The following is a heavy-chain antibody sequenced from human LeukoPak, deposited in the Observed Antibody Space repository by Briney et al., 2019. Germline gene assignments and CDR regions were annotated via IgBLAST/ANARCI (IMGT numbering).Heavy chain of an antibody. J-gene: IGHJ4*02. V-gene: IGHV3-48*01. CDR2: ISSSGSII. D-gene: IGHD2-21*01. CDR3: ARSIDIDY. Sequence: PGGSLRLSCAASGFTFNNYDMNGVRQAPGKGLEWVSYISSSGSIIYYAGSVKGRFTISRDTAKNSLYLQMNSLRAEDTAVYYCARSIDIDYWGQGTLVTVSS. CDR1: GFTFNNYD.